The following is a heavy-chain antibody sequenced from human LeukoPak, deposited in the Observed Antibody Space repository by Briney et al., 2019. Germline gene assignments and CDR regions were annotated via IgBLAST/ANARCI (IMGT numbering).Heavy chain of an antibody. CDR1: GYTFTSYD. CDR2: TNPNSGNT. J-gene: IGHJ6*02. D-gene: IGHD3-3*01. CDR3: ARDYDFWSGYYTNYYYGMDV. V-gene: IGHV1-8*01. Sequence: ASVKVSCKASGYTFTSYDINWVRQATGQGLEWMGWTNPNSGNTGYAQKFQGRVTMTRNTSISTAYMELSSLRSEDTAVYYCARDYDFWSGYYTNYYYGMDVWGQGTTVTVSS.